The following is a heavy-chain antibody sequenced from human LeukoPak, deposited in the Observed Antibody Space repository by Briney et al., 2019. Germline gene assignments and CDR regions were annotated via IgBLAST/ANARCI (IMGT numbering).Heavy chain of an antibody. V-gene: IGHV4-4*07. CDR3: ARGSEAAGKLFDH. J-gene: IGHJ4*02. Sequence: SETLSLTCTVSGGSVSNYHWSWIRQPAGRGLEWIGRMYSSGITDYNPSLKSRVTMSVDTSKNHFSLNLSSVTAADTAVYYCARGSEAAGKLFDHWGQGTLVTVSS. CDR1: GGSVSNYH. CDR2: MYSSGIT. D-gene: IGHD6-13*01.